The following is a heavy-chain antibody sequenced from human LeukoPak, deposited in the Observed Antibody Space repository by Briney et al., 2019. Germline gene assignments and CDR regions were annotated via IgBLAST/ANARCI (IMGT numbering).Heavy chain of an antibody. CDR1: GGSISSSSYY. Sequence: SETLSLTCTVSGGSISSSSYYWGWIRQPPEKGLECIGSIYYSGRTYYNPSLKSRVTISVDTSKNHFSLKLSFVTAADTAVYYCARIFYSSNIDYWGQGTLVTVSS. V-gene: IGHV4-39*07. CDR3: ARIFYSSNIDY. D-gene: IGHD6-19*01. J-gene: IGHJ4*02. CDR2: IYYSGRT.